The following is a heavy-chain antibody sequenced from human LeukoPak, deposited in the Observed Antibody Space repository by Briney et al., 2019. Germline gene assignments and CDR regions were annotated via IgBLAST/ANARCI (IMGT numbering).Heavy chain of an antibody. CDR2: VYNGER. CDR1: ASTFSTYG. Sequence: ASVKVSCKTSASTFSTYGITWVRQAPGRGIEWMGWVYNGERTYAQQFQGRVTMTTERSTSTAYMDLTSLTSADTAVYFCARVTVVTTSPWSWGRKKIGQEVNWFDPWGQGTQVTVSS. D-gene: IGHD4/OR15-4a*01. V-gene: IGHV1-18*01. CDR3: ARVTVVTTSPWSWGRKKIGQEVNWFDP. J-gene: IGHJ5*01.